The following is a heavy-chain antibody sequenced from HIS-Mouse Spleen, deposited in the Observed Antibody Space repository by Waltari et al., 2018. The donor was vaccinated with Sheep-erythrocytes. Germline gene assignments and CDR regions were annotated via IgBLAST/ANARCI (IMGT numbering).Heavy chain of an antibody. J-gene: IGHJ4*02. D-gene: IGHD1-26*01. CDR1: GFTFSSYS. CDR2: ISSSSSYI. Sequence: EVQLVESGGGLVKPGGSLRLSCAASGFTFSSYSMTWVRQAPGKGLEWVSSISSSSSYIYYADNAKNSLYLQMNSLRAEDTAVYYCARVASGATFDYWGQGTLVTVSS. CDR3: ARVASGATFDY. V-gene: IGHV3-21*01.